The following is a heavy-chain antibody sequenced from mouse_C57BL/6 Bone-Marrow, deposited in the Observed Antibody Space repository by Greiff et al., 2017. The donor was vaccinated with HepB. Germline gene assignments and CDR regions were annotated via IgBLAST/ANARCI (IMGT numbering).Heavy chain of an antibody. V-gene: IGHV14-2*01. Sequence: VQLQESGAELVKPGASVKLSCTAFGFNIKDYYMHWVKQRTEQGLEWIGRFDPEDGETKYVPKFQGKATITADTSSNTAYLQLSSLTSEDTAVYYCARDYYGSSYSYAMDYWGQGTSVTVSS. CDR2: FDPEDGET. CDR1: GFNIKDYY. CDR3: ARDYYGSSYSYAMDY. D-gene: IGHD1-1*01. J-gene: IGHJ4*01.